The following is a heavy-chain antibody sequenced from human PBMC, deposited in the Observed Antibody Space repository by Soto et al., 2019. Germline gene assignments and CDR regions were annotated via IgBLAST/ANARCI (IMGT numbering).Heavy chain of an antibody. D-gene: IGHD3-22*01. CDR1: GGSISSGDYY. J-gene: IGHJ3*02. CDR2: IYYSGST. Sequence: SETLSLTCTVSGGSISSGDYYWSWIRQPPGKGLEWIGYIYYSGSTYYNPSLKSRVTISVDTSKNQFSLKLSSVTAADTAVYYCARGLITNDAFDIWGQGTMVTVSS. CDR3: ARGLITNDAFDI. V-gene: IGHV4-30-4*01.